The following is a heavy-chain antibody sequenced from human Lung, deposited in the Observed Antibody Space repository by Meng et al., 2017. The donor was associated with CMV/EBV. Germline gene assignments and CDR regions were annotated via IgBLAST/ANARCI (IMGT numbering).Heavy chain of an antibody. CDR2: IIPIFGTA. CDR3: ARGWLGGYDYYYYGMDV. V-gene: IGHV1-69*05. J-gene: IGHJ6*02. CDR1: GYTFTGYY. D-gene: IGHD5-12*01. Sequence: SXXVSXXASGYTFTGYYMHWVRQAPGQGLEWMGGIIPIFGTANYAQKFQGRVTITTDESTSTAYMELSSLRSEDTAVYYCARGWLGGYDYYYYGMDVWGQGTTVTVSS.